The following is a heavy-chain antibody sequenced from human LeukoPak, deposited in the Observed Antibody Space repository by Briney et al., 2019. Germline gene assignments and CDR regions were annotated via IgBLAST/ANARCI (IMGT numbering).Heavy chain of an antibody. V-gene: IGHV3-7*01. Sequence: GGSLRLSCAASGFTFSSYWMSWVRQAPGKGLEWVANIKQDGSEKYYVDSVKGRFTISRDNAKNSLYLQMNSLRAEDTAVYYCARKYGAGTIYKPFDCWGQGTLVTVSS. D-gene: IGHD6-13*01. J-gene: IGHJ4*02. CDR1: GFTFSSYW. CDR2: IKQDGSEK. CDR3: ARKYGAGTIYKPFDC.